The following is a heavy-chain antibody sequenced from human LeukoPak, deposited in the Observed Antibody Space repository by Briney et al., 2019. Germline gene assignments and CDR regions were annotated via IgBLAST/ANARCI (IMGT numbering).Heavy chain of an antibody. D-gene: IGHD3-22*01. CDR1: GYTFTSYG. Sequence: ASVKVSCKASGYTFTSYGISWVRQAPGQGLEWMGWISAYNGNTNYAQKLQGRVTMTTDTSTSTAYMELRSLRSDDTAVYYCARETRDRFTMIVVAADYWGQGTLVTVSS. CDR3: ARETRDRFTMIVVAADY. CDR2: ISAYNGNT. J-gene: IGHJ4*02. V-gene: IGHV1-18*01.